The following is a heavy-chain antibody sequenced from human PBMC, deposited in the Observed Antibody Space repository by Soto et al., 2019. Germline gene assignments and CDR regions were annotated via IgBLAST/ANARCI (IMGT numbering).Heavy chain of an antibody. J-gene: IGHJ4*02. CDR1: GFTFSNYA. CDR2: ISGSGGRS. D-gene: IGHD3-16*01. Sequence: GGSLRLSCAASGFTFSNYAMTWVRQGPGKGLEWVSGISGSGGRSYYADSVKGRFTISRDNSKSTLYLQMNSLRAEDTAVYYCAKAYFVWSSEQTYYFDYWGQGTLVTXSS. V-gene: IGHV3-23*01. CDR3: AKAYFVWSSEQTYYFDY.